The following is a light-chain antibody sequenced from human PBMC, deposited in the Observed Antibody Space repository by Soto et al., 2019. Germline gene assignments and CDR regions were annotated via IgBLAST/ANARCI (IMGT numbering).Light chain of an antibody. CDR3: QQYNNWPT. CDR1: QSVSSN. V-gene: IGKV3-15*01. CDR2: GAS. Sequence: EIVMTQSPATLSVSPGERATLSCRASQSVSSNLAWYQQKPGQAPRLLISGASTRATGVPARFSGSGSGTEFTLTINRLKSDDFAVYYGQQYNNWPTFGKGTKVDIK. J-gene: IGKJ1*01.